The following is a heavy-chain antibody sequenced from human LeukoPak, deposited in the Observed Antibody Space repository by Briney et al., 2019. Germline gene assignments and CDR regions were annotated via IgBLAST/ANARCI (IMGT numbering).Heavy chain of an antibody. CDR1: GGTLSGYA. V-gene: IGHV1-2*02. Sequence: ASVKVSCKASGGTLSGYAISWVRQAPGQGLEWMGWISPNSGGTNYAQKFQGRVTMTRDTSISTVYMELSRLRSDDTAVYYCARGFDAEYFQHWGQGTLVTVSS. D-gene: IGHD3-9*01. CDR2: ISPNSGGT. J-gene: IGHJ1*01. CDR3: ARGFDAEYFQH.